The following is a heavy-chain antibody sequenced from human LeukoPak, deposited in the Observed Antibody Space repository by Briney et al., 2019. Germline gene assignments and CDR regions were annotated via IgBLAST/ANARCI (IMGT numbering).Heavy chain of an antibody. CDR2: IYHSGST. CDR3: ARGYLRPLDAFDI. V-gene: IGHV4-30-2*01. CDR1: GGSISSGGYS. Sequence: SQTLSLTCAVSGGSISSGGYSWRWIRQPPGKGLEWIGYIYHSGSTYYNPSLKSRVTISVDRSKNQFSLKLSSVTAADTAVYYCARGYLRPLDAFDIWGQGTMVTVSS. J-gene: IGHJ3*02. D-gene: IGHD1-1*01.